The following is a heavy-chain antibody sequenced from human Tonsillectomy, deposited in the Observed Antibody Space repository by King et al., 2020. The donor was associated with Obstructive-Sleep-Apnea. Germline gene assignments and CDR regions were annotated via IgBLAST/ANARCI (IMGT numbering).Heavy chain of an antibody. V-gene: IGHV4-59*01. CDR3: ARTSPIQLWLFDY. J-gene: IGHJ4*02. D-gene: IGHD5-18*01. CDR2: IIYSGST. CDR1: GGSISSYY. Sequence: LQLQESGPGLVKPSETLSLTCTASGGSISSYYWSWIRQPPGKGLEGFGYIIYSGSTNYNPSLQSRVTISVDTSKNQSSLKLSFWTPADTAVYSCARTSPIQLWLFDYWGQGTLVTVSS.